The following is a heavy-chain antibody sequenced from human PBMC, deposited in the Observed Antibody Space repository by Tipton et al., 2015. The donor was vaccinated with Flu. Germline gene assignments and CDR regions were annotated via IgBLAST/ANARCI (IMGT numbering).Heavy chain of an antibody. CDR1: GGSFSGYY. V-gene: IGHV4-34*01. J-gene: IGHJ3*02. Sequence: TLSLTCAVYGGSFSGYYWSWIRQPPGKGLEWIGEINHSGSTNYNPFLKSRVTISVDTSKNQFSLKLSSVTAADTAVYYCASQYSSSWYAAFDIWGQGTMVTVSS. CDR2: INHSGST. CDR3: ASQYSSSWYAAFDI. D-gene: IGHD6-13*01.